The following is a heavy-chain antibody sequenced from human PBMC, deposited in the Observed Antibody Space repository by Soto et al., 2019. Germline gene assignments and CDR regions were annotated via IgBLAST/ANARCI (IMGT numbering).Heavy chain of an antibody. CDR1: GFTFSSYG. D-gene: IGHD5-12*01. CDR2: IWYDGSNK. Sequence: QVQLVESGGGVVQPGRSLRLSCAASGFTFSSYGMHWVRQAPGKGLEWVAVIWYDGSNKYYADSVKGRFTISRDNSKNTLDLQMNSLRAEDTAVYYCAREPMATSSLDYWGQGTLVTVSS. J-gene: IGHJ4*02. V-gene: IGHV3-33*01. CDR3: AREPMATSSLDY.